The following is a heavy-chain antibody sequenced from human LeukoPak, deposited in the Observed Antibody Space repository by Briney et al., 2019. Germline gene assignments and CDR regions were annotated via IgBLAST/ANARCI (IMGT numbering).Heavy chain of an antibody. J-gene: IGHJ4*02. V-gene: IGHV4-59*08. D-gene: IGHD3-22*01. Sequence: SETLSLTCTVSGVSISTYYWSWVRQPPGKGLDWLGYIHYSGSTSYNPSLKSRVTISMDTSKNQFSLKLSPVTAADTAVYYCTRRFPYASSGYYRDWGQGTLVTVPS. CDR2: IHYSGST. CDR1: GVSISTYY. CDR3: TRRFPYASSGYYRD.